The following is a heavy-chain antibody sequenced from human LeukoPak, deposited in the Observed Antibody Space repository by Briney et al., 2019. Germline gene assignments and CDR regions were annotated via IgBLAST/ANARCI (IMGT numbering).Heavy chain of an antibody. J-gene: IGHJ5*02. CDR1: GGTISSDYY. CDR3: AGDGIRDCGTGGCFGDFDP. D-gene: IGHD2-8*02. V-gene: IGHV4-30-4*02. CDR2: SYYNGRS. Sequence: PSDTLYLTCTVSGGTISSDYYWTWLRETPGKGQECIGYSYYNGRSYYNLSLKSRVTISVDTSKNQFSLKLGSVTAADTAFYFHAGDGIRDCGTGGCFGDFDPWGPGTLVTVSS.